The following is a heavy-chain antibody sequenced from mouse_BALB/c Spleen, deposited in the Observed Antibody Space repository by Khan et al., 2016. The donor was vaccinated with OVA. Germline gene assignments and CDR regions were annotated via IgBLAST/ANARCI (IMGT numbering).Heavy chain of an antibody. D-gene: IGHD1-1*01. Sequence: EVQLQESGPGLVKPSQSLSLTCTVTGYSITSDYAWNWIRQFPGNKLEWMGYISYSGNTKYNPSLKSRISITRDTSKNQFFLQWNSVTAEDTATYYCARIYGGDFDYWGQGTTLTVSS. CDR3: ARIYGGDFDY. CDR1: GYSITSDYA. V-gene: IGHV3-2*02. J-gene: IGHJ2*01. CDR2: ISYSGNT.